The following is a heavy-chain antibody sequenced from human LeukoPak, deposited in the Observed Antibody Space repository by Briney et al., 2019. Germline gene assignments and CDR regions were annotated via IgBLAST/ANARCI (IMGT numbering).Heavy chain of an antibody. CDR2: IYFTGST. J-gene: IGHJ4*02. D-gene: IGHD6-13*01. V-gene: IGHV4-59*01. CDR3: ERSTYSSSQWDY. CDR1: GGSIGSYY. Sequence: SETLSLTCTVSGGSIGSYYWHWIRQPPGKGLEWIGYIYFTGSTNYNPSLKSRVTISVDTSKNQFSLKLNSVTAADTAIYYCERSTYSSSQWDYWGQGTLVTVFS.